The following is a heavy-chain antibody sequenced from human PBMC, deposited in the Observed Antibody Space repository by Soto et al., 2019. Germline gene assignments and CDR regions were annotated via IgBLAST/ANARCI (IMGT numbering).Heavy chain of an antibody. CDR3: ARDATAMVGFYYYYTMDV. V-gene: IGHV3-66*01. J-gene: IGHJ6*02. CDR1: GFTVSNNY. Sequence: GGSLRLSCVASGFTVSNNYMRWVRQSPGKGLEWVSVIYSGGSTYYADSVKGRFTISRDNSKNTLYLQMDSLRAQDTAVYYCARDATAMVGFYYYYTMDVWGQGTTVTVSS. D-gene: IGHD5-18*01. CDR2: IYSGGST.